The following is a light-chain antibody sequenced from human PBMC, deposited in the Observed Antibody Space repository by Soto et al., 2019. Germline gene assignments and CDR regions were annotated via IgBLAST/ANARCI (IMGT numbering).Light chain of an antibody. CDR3: LQHNFYPPT. J-gene: IGKJ5*01. CDR1: QGIHKY. Sequence: DIQMTQSQSAMSASVGDRVTITCRASQGIHKYLAWFQQKPGKVPKRLIYGASSLQSGVPSRFSGSGSGTEFTLTISSLQPEDFATYYCLQHNFYPPTFGQGTRLE. CDR2: GAS. V-gene: IGKV1-17*03.